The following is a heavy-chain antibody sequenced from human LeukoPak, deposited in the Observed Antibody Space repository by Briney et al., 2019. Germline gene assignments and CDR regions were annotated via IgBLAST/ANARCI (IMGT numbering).Heavy chain of an antibody. V-gene: IGHV3-30*03. Sequence: PGRSLRLSCAASGFTFSSYGMHWVRQAPGKGLEWVAVISYDGSNKYYADSVKGRFTISRDNSKNTLYLQMNSLRAEDTAVYYCARDSPGGYFDYWGQGILVSVSS. D-gene: IGHD3-10*01. CDR1: GFTFSSYG. CDR2: ISYDGSNK. J-gene: IGHJ4*02. CDR3: ARDSPGGYFDY.